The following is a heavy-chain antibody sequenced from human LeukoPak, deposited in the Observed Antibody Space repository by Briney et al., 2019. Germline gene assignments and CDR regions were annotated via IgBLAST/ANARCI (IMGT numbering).Heavy chain of an antibody. D-gene: IGHD3-10*01. CDR1: GGSFSGYY. V-gene: IGHV4-34*01. CDR3: ARGSLRITMVRGVIIAFIFDY. J-gene: IGHJ4*02. CDR2: INHSGST. Sequence: SETLSLTCAVYGGSFSGYYWSWIRQPPGKGLEWIGEINHSGSTNYNPSLKSRVTISVDTSKNQFSLKLGSVTAADTAVYYCARGSLRITMVRGVIIAFIFDYWGQGTLVTVSS.